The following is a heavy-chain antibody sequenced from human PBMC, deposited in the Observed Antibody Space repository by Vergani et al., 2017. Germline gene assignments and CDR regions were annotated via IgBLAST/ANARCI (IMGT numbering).Heavy chain of an antibody. Sequence: EVQLVESGGGLVKPGGSLRLSCAASGFTFSNAWMSWVRQAPGKGLEWVGRIKSKTDGGTTDYAAPVKGRFTISRDDSKNTLYLQMNSLKTEDTAVYYCTTDRLGGSGRLYYYYGMDVWGQGTTVTVSS. CDR3: TTDRLGGSGRLYYYYGMDV. J-gene: IGHJ6*02. V-gene: IGHV3-15*01. CDR1: GFTFSNAW. D-gene: IGHD3-10*01. CDR2: IKSKTDGGTT.